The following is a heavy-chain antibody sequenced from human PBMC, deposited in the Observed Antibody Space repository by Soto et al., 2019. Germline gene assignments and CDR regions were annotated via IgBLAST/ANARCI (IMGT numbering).Heavy chain of an antibody. Sequence: GGSLRLSCTASGLTFSNYGMTWVRQAPGKGLEWVSTIGGSGITTYYADSVKGRFTISRDNSGNTLNLQMSSLRADDTAVYHCARVQMLYGISKIAGWFDSWGQGTLVTVSS. CDR3: ARVQMLYGISKIAGWFDS. V-gene: IGHV3-23*01. J-gene: IGHJ5*01. D-gene: IGHD2-2*02. CDR1: GLTFSNYG. CDR2: IGGSGITT.